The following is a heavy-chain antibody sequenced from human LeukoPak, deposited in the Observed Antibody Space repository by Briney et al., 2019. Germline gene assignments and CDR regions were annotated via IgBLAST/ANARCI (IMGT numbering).Heavy chain of an antibody. Sequence: SETLSLTCTVSGGSISSSSYYWGWIRQPPGKGLEWIGSIYYSGSTYYNPSLKSRVTISVDTSKNQFPLKLSSVTAADTAAYYCARQDLVVVPAAIISWFAPWGQETLVTVSS. CDR2: IYYSGST. J-gene: IGHJ5*02. D-gene: IGHD2-2*01. CDR1: GGSISSSSYY. CDR3: ARQDLVVVPAAIISWFAP. V-gene: IGHV4-39*01.